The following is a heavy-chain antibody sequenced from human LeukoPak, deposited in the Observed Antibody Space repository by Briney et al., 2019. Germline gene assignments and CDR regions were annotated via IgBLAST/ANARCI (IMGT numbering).Heavy chain of an antibody. Sequence: SGGSLRLSCAASGFTFSSYAMSWDRQAPGKGLEWVSAISGSGGSTYYADSVKGRLTISRDNSKNTLYLQMNSLRAEDTAVYYCAKDSFYGNSVYWGQGTLVTVSS. D-gene: IGHD4-23*01. V-gene: IGHV3-23*01. CDR1: GFTFSSYA. CDR2: ISGSGGST. CDR3: AKDSFYGNSVY. J-gene: IGHJ4*02.